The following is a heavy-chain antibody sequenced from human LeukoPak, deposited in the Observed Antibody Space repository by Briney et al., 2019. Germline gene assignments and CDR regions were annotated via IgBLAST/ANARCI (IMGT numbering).Heavy chain of an antibody. CDR3: ARLTGAPDY. Sequence: SETLSLTCAVYGGSFSGYYWSWIRQPPGKGLVWIGEINHSGSTNYNPSLKSRVTISVDTSKNQFSLKLSSVTAADTAVYYCARLTGAPDYWGQGTLVTVSS. V-gene: IGHV4-34*01. J-gene: IGHJ4*02. CDR2: INHSGST. D-gene: IGHD1-1*01. CDR1: GGSFSGYY.